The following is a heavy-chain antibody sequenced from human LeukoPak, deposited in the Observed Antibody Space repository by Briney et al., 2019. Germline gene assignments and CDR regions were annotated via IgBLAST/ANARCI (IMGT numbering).Heavy chain of an antibody. J-gene: IGHJ4*02. CDR2: IIPIFGTA. CDR1: GGTFSSYA. Sequence: SVKVSCKASGGTFSSYAISWVRQAPGQGLEWMGGIIPIFGTANYAQKFQGRVTITADESTSTAYMELSSLRSEDTAVYYCASSPVAGLYYFDYWGQGTLVTVSS. CDR3: ASSPVAGLYYFDY. V-gene: IGHV1-69*13. D-gene: IGHD6-19*01.